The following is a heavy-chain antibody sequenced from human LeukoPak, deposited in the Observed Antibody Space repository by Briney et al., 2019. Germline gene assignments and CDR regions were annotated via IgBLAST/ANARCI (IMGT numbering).Heavy chain of an antibody. D-gene: IGHD3-16*01. CDR1: GFTFSSYW. Sequence: GGSLRLSCAASGFTFSSYWMSWVRQAPGKGLEWVANIKQDGSEKYYVDSVKGRFTISRDNAKNSLYLQMNSLRAEDTAVYYCARDREGDYEYYYYGMDVWGQGTTVTVSS. V-gene: IGHV3-7*01. CDR3: ARDREGDYEYYYYGMDV. CDR2: IKQDGSEK. J-gene: IGHJ6*02.